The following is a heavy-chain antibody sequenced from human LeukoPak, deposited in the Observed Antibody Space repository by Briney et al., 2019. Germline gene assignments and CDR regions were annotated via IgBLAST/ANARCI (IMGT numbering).Heavy chain of an antibody. CDR3: AREGGYSYGYALDY. D-gene: IGHD5-18*01. Sequence: GGSLRLSCAASGFTFTNYWMSWVRQAPGKGLEWVANIKADGSEKFYVDSVKGRFTISRDNAKKSVYLQMNSLRAEDTAVYYCAREGGYSYGYALDYWGQGTLVTVSS. J-gene: IGHJ4*02. V-gene: IGHV3-7*03. CDR2: IKADGSEK. CDR1: GFTFTNYW.